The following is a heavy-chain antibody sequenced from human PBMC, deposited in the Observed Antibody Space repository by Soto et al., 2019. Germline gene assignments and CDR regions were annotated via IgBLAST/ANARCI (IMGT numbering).Heavy chain of an antibody. D-gene: IGHD2-2*01. J-gene: IGHJ6*02. V-gene: IGHV3-33*01. CDR3: AREPDYYGMDV. CDR1: GFTFSSYG. CDR2: IWYDGSNK. Sequence: QVQLVESGGGVVQPGRSLRLSCAASGFTFSSYGRHWVRQAPGKGLEWVAVIWYDGSNKYYADSVKGRFPISRDNSKHSLYLQMNSLRAEDTAGYYCAREPDYYGMDVWGRGTGVTFSS.